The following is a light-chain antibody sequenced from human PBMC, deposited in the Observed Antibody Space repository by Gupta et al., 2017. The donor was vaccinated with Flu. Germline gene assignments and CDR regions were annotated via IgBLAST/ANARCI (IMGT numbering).Light chain of an antibody. V-gene: IGLV2-11*01. Sequence: QSAPTQPRYVSGSPGQPVTISCTGSSNDVGGSNRLSWYQQRPDKAHKLILYDVTARPSGVPDRFSVSKSGNTASLTISGLQADDEADYYCASHAGRVTWVFGTGTTVIVL. CDR1: SNDVGGSNR. CDR3: ASHAGRVTWV. J-gene: IGLJ1*01. CDR2: DVT.